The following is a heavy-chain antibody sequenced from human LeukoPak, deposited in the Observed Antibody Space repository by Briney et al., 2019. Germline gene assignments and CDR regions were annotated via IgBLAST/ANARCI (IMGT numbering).Heavy chain of an antibody. Sequence: GGSLRLSCAASGFTFSSYAMSWVRQAPGKGLEWVSAISGSGGSTYYADSVKGRFTISRDNSKNTLYLQMNSLRAEDAAVYYCAKVTVYAPYSLDYWGQGTLVTVSS. D-gene: IGHD2-8*01. V-gene: IGHV3-23*01. CDR1: GFTFSSYA. CDR3: AKVTVYAPYSLDY. J-gene: IGHJ4*02. CDR2: ISGSGGST.